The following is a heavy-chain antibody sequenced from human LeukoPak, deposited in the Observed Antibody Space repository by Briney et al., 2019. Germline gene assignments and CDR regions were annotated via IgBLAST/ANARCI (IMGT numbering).Heavy chain of an antibody. V-gene: IGHV3-23*01. CDR3: AKGSGWYV. D-gene: IGHD6-19*01. J-gene: IGHJ4*02. Sequence: PGGSLRLSCAASGFTFSSYAMTWVRQAPGKGLEWVSVINTSGGNTEYADPVKGRFTISRDNSKNTLYLQMNSLRAEDTAVYYCAKGSGWYVWGQGTLVTVSS. CDR2: INTSGGNT. CDR1: GFTFSSYA.